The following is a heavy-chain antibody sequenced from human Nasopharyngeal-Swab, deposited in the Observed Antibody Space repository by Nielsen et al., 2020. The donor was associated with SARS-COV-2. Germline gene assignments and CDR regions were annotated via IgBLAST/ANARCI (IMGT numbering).Heavy chain of an antibody. CDR3: AKDKDGACDI. J-gene: IGHJ3*02. CDR2: ISYDGSNK. V-gene: IGHV3-30*18. D-gene: IGHD5-24*01. Sequence: GESLKISCAASGFTFSSYGMHWVRQAPGKGLEWVAVISYDGSNKYYADSVKGRFTISRDNSKNTLYLQMNSLRAEDTAVYYCAKDKDGACDIWGQGTMVTVSS. CDR1: GFTFSSYG.